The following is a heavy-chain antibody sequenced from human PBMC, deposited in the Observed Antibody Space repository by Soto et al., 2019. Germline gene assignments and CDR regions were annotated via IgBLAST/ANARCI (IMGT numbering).Heavy chain of an antibody. CDR3: ARLGGGNYYYYGMDV. D-gene: IGHD3-16*01. CDR2: IYPGDSDT. J-gene: IGHJ6*02. CDR1: GYSFTSYW. Sequence: GASLKISCKCSGYSFTSYWIGWVRQMPGKGLEWMGIIYPGDSDTRYSPSFQGQVTISADKSISTAYLQWSSLKASDTAMYYCARLGGGNYYYYGMDVWGQGTTVTVSS. V-gene: IGHV5-51*01.